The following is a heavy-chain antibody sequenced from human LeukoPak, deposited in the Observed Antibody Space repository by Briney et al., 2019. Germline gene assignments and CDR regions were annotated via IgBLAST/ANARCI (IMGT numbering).Heavy chain of an antibody. CDR3: AKEFNRGLPDY. J-gene: IGHJ4*02. Sequence: GGSLRLSCAASGFTFSSYAMHWVRQAPGKGLEWVAVISYDGSNEYYADSVKGRFTISRDNSKNTLYLQMSSLRAEDTAVYYCAKEFNRGLPDYWGQGTLVTVPS. CDR2: ISYDGSNE. V-gene: IGHV3-30*04. CDR1: GFTFSSYA. D-gene: IGHD2-21*01.